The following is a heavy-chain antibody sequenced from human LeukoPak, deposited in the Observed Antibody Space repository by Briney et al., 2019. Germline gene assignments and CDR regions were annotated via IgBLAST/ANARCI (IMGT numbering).Heavy chain of an antibody. CDR3: AISSARLYYFDY. V-gene: IGHV3-30*03. J-gene: IGHJ4*02. Sequence: PGRSLRLSCAASGFTFSSYGMHWVRQAPGKGLEWVAVISYDGSNKYYADSVKGRFTISRDNSKNTLYLQMNSLRAEDTAVYYCAISSARLYYFDYWGQGTLVTVSS. CDR2: ISYDGSNK. D-gene: IGHD6-19*01. CDR1: GFTFSSYG.